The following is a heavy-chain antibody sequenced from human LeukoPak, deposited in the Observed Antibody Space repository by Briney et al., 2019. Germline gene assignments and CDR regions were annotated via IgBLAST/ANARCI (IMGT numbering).Heavy chain of an antibody. CDR2: INPSSGGT. CDR1: GYTFTGYY. D-gene: IGHD1-26*01. CDR3: ARGGGGSYFGFDY. Sequence: ASVQVSCKASGYTFTGYYIHWVRQAPGQGLEWMGWINPSSGGTNYAQKFQGRVTMPTDTSISTDYMELSRLRSDDTAVYYCARGGGGSYFGFDYWGQGPLVTVS. J-gene: IGHJ4*02. V-gene: IGHV1-2*02.